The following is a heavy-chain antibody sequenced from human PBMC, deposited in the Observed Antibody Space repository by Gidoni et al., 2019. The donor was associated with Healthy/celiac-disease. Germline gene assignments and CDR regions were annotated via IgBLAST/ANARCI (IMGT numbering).Heavy chain of an antibody. CDR2: SYAT. Sequence: SYATAYAASVKGRFTISRDDSKNTAYLQMNSLKTEDTAVYYCTRSDEIYYYYYYMDVWGKGTTVTVSS. V-gene: IGHV3-73*01. J-gene: IGHJ6*03. CDR3: TRSDEIYYYYYYMDV.